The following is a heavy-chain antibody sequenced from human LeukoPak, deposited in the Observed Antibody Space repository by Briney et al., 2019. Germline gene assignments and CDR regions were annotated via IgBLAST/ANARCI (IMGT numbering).Heavy chain of an antibody. CDR3: TREVSAPGTPD. D-gene: IGHD6-13*01. Sequence: GGSLRLSCAASEFTVSVNYMSWVRQAPGKGLEWVSAISGSGGSTYYADSVKGRFTISRDNSKNTLYLQMNSLRAEDTAVYFCTREVSAPGTPDWGQGTLVTVSS. CDR2: ISGSGGST. V-gene: IGHV3-23*01. CDR1: EFTVSVNY. J-gene: IGHJ4*02.